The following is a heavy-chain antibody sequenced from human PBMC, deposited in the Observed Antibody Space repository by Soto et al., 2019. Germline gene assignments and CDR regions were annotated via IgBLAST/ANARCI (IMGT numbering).Heavy chain of an antibody. J-gene: IGHJ3*01. Sequence: ASVKVSCKASGYTFTSYGISWVRQAPGQGLEWMGWISAYNGNTNYAQKLQGRVTMTTDTSTSTAYMELRSLRSDDTAGYYGAKVFEGRWVVRGVFDFWGQGTMVPVSS. V-gene: IGHV1-18*01. CDR3: AKVFEGRWVVRGVFDF. CDR2: ISAYNGNT. CDR1: GYTFTSYG. D-gene: IGHD3-10*01.